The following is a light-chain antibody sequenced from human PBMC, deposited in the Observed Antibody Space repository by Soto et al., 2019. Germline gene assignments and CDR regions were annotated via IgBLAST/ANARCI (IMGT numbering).Light chain of an antibody. CDR1: SSDVGGYNY. J-gene: IGLJ2*01. CDR3: SSYTSSSTLEV. V-gene: IGLV2-14*01. Sequence: ALTQPASVSGSPGQSITISCTGTSSDVGGYNYVSWYQQHPGKAPKLMIYDVSNRPSGVSNRFSGSKSGNTASLTIFGLQAEDEADYYCSSYTSSSTLEVFGGGTKLTVL. CDR2: DVS.